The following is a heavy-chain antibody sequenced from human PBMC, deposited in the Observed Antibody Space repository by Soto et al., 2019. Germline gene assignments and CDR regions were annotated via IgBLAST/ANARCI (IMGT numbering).Heavy chain of an antibody. D-gene: IGHD2-15*01. J-gene: IGHJ4*02. V-gene: IGHV3-33*01. CDR1: GFTFSSYG. CDR3: ARDPPYCSGGSCYLDY. CDR2: IWYDGSNK. Sequence: QVQLVESGGGVVQPGRSLRLSCAASGFTFSSYGMHWVRQAPGKGLEWVAVIWYDGSNKYYADSVKGRFTISRDNSKNTLYLQMNGLRAEDTAVYYCARDPPYCSGGSCYLDYWGQGTLVTVSS.